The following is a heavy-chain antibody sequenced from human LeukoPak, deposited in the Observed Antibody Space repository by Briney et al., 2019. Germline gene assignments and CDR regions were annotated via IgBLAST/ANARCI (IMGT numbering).Heavy chain of an antibody. J-gene: IGHJ4*02. D-gene: IGHD3-22*01. CDR3: ASEAYYYDSSGYPTENYFDY. V-gene: IGHV3-11*04. CDR2: ISSSGGTI. Sequence: GGSLRLSCAASGFTFSDYYMSWIRQAPGKGLGWVSYISSSGGTISYADSVKGRFTNSRDNAKNPLYLQMNSLRAEDTAVYYCASEAYYYDSSGYPTENYFDYWGQGTLVSVSS. CDR1: GFTFSDYY.